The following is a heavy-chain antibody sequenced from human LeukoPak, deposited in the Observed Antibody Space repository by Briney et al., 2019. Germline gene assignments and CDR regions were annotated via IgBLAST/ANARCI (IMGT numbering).Heavy chain of an antibody. J-gene: IGHJ4*02. D-gene: IGHD5-18*01. CDR3: ARDLSGIAGYTYGRGIDY. V-gene: IGHV3-23*01. Sequence: PGGSLRLSCAASGFTFSNYAMSWVRQAPGKGLEWVSAISGSGGSTNYADSVKGRFTISRDNAKTSLYLQMNSLRAEDTAVYYCARDLSGIAGYTYGRGIDYWGQGTLVTVSS. CDR2: ISGSGGST. CDR1: GFTFSNYA.